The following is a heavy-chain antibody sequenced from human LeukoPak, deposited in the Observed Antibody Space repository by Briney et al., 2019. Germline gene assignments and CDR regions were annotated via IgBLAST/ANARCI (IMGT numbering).Heavy chain of an antibody. CDR3: ARVPPGHASGSDFPDY. CDR2: MYYSGNS. CDR1: GVSISSYY. Sequence: SETLSLTCTVSGVSISSYYWSWIRQPPGKGLEWIGYMYYSGNSNYNASLKSRVTISADTSKNQVSLKSTSVTAADTAVYYCARVPPGHASGSDFPDYWGRGTLVIVSS. V-gene: IGHV4-59*01. J-gene: IGHJ4*02. D-gene: IGHD3-10*01.